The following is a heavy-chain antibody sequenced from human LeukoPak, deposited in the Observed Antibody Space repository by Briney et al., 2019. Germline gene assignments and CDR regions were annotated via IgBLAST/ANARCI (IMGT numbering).Heavy chain of an antibody. Sequence: ASVKVSCKASGYTFTGYYMHWVRQAPGHGLGWLGRINPNSGGTNYAQKFQCRVTMTWHTSISTAYMELSRLRSDDTAVYYCARVDDSSGHYTFDYWGQGTLVTVSS. J-gene: IGHJ4*02. D-gene: IGHD3-22*01. V-gene: IGHV1-2*06. CDR3: ARVDDSSGHYTFDY. CDR2: INPNSGGT. CDR1: GYTFTGYY.